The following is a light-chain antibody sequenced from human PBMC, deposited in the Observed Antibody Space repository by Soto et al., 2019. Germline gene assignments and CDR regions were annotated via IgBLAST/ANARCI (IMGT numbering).Light chain of an antibody. Sequence: QSVLTQPPSASGTPGQTIAISCSGGSSNIGSHTVNWYQQLPGTAPRLLIYSNTQRHSGVPDRFSGSKSGTSASLAISGLQSEYEGDYYCAAWDDSLTGVVFGGGTKLTVL. J-gene: IGLJ2*01. CDR3: AAWDDSLTGVV. CDR2: SNT. CDR1: SSNIGSHT. V-gene: IGLV1-44*01.